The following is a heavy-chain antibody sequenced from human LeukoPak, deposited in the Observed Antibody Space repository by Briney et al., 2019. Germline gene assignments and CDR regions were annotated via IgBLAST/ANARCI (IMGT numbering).Heavy chain of an antibody. D-gene: IGHD6-13*01. Sequence: PGGSLRLSCAASGFTFSSYAMHWVRQAPGKGLEGVAVISYDGSNKYYADSVKGRFTIPRDNSKNTLYLQMNSLRAEDTAVYYCARDHGRAAAASYFDYWGQGTLVTVSS. CDR2: ISYDGSNK. CDR3: ARDHGRAAAASYFDY. J-gene: IGHJ4*02. V-gene: IGHV3-30*04. CDR1: GFTFSSYA.